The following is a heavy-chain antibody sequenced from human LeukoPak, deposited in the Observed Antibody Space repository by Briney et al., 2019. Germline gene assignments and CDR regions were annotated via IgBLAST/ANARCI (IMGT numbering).Heavy chain of an antibody. Sequence: PGGSLRLSCAASGFTISSHTMHWVRQAPGKGLESVSAMSSNGGSTYYANSVKGRFTISRDNSKNTLYLQMDSLRAEDMAVYYCAREGSPGTYDYWGQGTLVTVSS. D-gene: IGHD6-13*01. CDR3: AREGSPGTYDY. J-gene: IGHJ4*02. CDR2: MSSNGGST. V-gene: IGHV3-64*01. CDR1: GFTISSHT.